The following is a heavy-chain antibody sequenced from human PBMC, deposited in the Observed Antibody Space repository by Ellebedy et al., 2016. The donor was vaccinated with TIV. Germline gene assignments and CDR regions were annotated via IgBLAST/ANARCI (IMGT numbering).Heavy chain of an antibody. V-gene: IGHV3-33*08. D-gene: IGHD2-15*01. J-gene: IGHJ4*02. CDR3: ARDGGRGPYCSGGTCYPYYFDY. Sequence: GESLKIPCAASGFTFSSYGMHWVRQAPGKGLEWVAVIWYDGSNKYYADSVKGRFTISRDNSKNTLYLQMNSLRAEDTAVYYCARDGGRGPYCSGGTCYPYYFDYWGQGTLVTVSS. CDR2: IWYDGSNK. CDR1: GFTFSSYG.